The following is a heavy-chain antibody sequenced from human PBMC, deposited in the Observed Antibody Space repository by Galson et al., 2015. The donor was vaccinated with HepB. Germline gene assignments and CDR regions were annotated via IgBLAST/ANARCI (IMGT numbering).Heavy chain of an antibody. Sequence: SVKVSCKASGYSFVSYGITWVRQAPGQGLEWMGWINTYNGNTKYAQHLQGRITMNKDTSTSTAYMELRSLRSDDTAVYYCARVVYYYDNSGSSHFNYWGQGTLVTVSS. CDR2: INTYNGNT. V-gene: IGHV1-18*01. J-gene: IGHJ4*02. CDR3: ARVVYYYDNSGSSHFNY. D-gene: IGHD3-22*01. CDR1: GYSFVSYG.